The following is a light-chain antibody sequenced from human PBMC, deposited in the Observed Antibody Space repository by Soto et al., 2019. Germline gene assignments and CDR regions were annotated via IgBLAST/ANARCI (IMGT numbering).Light chain of an antibody. Sequence: EIVMTQSPATLSLSPGERATLSCRASQSVTTRLAWYQHKPGQAPTLLMSGASNRASGVPVRFSGSGSGTDFTLTITRLEPEDFALYYCQQYGGSPITFGLGTRLEIK. J-gene: IGKJ5*01. V-gene: IGKV3-20*01. CDR2: GAS. CDR1: QSVTTR. CDR3: QQYGGSPIT.